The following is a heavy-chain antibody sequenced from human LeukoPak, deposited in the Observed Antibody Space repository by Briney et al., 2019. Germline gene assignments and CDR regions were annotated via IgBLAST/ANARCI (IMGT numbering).Heavy chain of an antibody. CDR2: INHIGNT. J-gene: IGHJ6*03. Sequence: KSSETLSLTCGVYGVSFSGYYWTWIRQRPGKGLEWIGEINHIGNTNYNRSLKSRVTMSVDTSKNQFSLKLSSVTAADTAVYYSAREAGYSYGTYYSYYYMDVWDKGTTVTVSS. CDR3: AREAGYSYGTYYSYYYMDV. D-gene: IGHD5-18*01. CDR1: GVSFSGYY. V-gene: IGHV4-34*01.